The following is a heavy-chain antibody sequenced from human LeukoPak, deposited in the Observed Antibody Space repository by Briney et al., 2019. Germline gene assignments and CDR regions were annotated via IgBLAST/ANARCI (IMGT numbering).Heavy chain of an antibody. CDR3: ARYYYGSGRYYYYMDV. CDR2: ISAYNGNT. D-gene: IGHD3-10*01. CDR1: GGTFSSYA. J-gene: IGHJ6*03. Sequence: GASVKVSCKASGGTFSSYAISWVRQAPGQGLEWMGWISAYNGNTNYAQKLQGRVTMTTDTSTSTAYMELRSLRSDDTAVYYRARYYYGSGRYYYYMDVWGKGTTVTVSS. V-gene: IGHV1-18*01.